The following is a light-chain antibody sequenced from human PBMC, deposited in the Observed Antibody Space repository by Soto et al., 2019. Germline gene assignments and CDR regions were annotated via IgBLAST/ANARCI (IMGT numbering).Light chain of an antibody. V-gene: IGKV3-20*01. CDR1: QSLTNSF. Sequence: EILLTQSPGTLSLSPGDRATLSCRSSQSLTNSFLAWYQQRPGRTPRLLIYGASIRATDIPDRFSGSGSGTDFTLTISRLEPEDFAVYFCQQYGRLPLSFGGGTKVEIK. J-gene: IGKJ4*01. CDR3: QQYGRLPLS. CDR2: GAS.